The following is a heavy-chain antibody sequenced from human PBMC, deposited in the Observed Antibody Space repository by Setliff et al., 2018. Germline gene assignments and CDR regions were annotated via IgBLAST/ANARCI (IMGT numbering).Heavy chain of an antibody. CDR3: AASRAYTGAVEEWFLPKTFDF. D-gene: IGHD3-10*01. V-gene: IGHV4-34*01. Sequence: PSETLSLTCSVYGESFSNNYWSWIRQPPGKGLEWIGESSHSGSTSYSPSLKSRLTMSVDTSKNQFSLQLTSVTAADAALYYCAASRAYTGAVEEWFLPKTFDFWGQGSPVTVSS. CDR2: SSHSGST. J-gene: IGHJ4*02. CDR1: GESFSNNY.